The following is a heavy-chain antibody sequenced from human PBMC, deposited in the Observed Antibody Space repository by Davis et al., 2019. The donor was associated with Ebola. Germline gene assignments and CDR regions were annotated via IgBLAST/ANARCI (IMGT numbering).Heavy chain of an antibody. CDR2: IYHSGST. J-gene: IGHJ3*02. CDR1: GGSISSGNW. Sequence: GSLRLSCAVSGGSISSGNWWSWVRQPPGKGLEWIGEIYHSGSTNYNPSLKSRVTISVDTSKNQFSLKLSSVTAADTAVYYCARPSLVGAFDIWGQGTMVTVSS. CDR3: ARPSLVGAFDI. D-gene: IGHD3-10*01. V-gene: IGHV4-4*02.